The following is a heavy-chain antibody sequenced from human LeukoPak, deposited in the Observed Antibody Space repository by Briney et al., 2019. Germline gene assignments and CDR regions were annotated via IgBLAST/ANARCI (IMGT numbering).Heavy chain of an antibody. CDR3: ARTTEGYCSSTSCYDFSYSYYMDV. V-gene: IGHV4-59*01. Sequence: SETLSLTCAVYGGSFSGYYWSWIRQPPGKGLVWIGYIYYSGSTHYNPSLKSRVTISVDTSKNQFSLKLSSVTAADTAVYYCARTTEGYCSSTSCYDFSYSYYMDVWGKGTTVTISS. J-gene: IGHJ6*03. CDR2: IYYSGST. CDR1: GGSFSGYY. D-gene: IGHD2-2*01.